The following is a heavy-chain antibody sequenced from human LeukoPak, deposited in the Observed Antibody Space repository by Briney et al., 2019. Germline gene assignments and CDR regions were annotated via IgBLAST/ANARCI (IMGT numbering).Heavy chain of an antibody. Sequence: SETLSLTCTVSGGSLSSYYWSWIRQPPGKGLEWIGYIYYSGSTNYNPSLKSRVTISVDTSKSQCSLKLSSVTAADTAVYYCARSYKWNGYAFDIWGQGTMVTVSS. V-gene: IGHV4-59*12. CDR1: GGSLSSYY. CDR2: IYYSGST. J-gene: IGHJ3*02. CDR3: ARSYKWNGYAFDI. D-gene: IGHD1-20*01.